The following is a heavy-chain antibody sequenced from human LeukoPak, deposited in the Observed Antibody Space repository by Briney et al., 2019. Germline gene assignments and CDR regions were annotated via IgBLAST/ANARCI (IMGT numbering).Heavy chain of an antibody. CDR1: GFTFSSYG. CDR3: AKGVYYYYGMDV. CDR2: IRYDGSNK. V-gene: IGHV3-30*02. Sequence: HPGRSLRLSCAASGFTFSSYGMHWVRQAPGKGLEWVAFIRYDGSNKYYADSVKGRFTISRDNSKNTLYVQMNSLRAEDTAVYYCAKGVYYYYGMDVWGQGTTVTVSS. J-gene: IGHJ6*02.